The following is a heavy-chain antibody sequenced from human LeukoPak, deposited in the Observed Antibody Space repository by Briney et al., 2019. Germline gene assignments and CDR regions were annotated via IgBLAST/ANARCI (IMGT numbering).Heavy chain of an antibody. J-gene: IGHJ4*02. CDR3: AREGIPAPDWQTFDY. CDR2: IYYSGST. D-gene: IGHD2-2*01. Sequence: SETLSLTCTVSGGSISSYYWSWIRQPPGKGLEWIGYIYYSGSTNYNPSLKSRVTISVDTSKNQFSLKLSSVTAADTAVYYCAREGIPAPDWQTFDYWGQGTLVTVSS. CDR1: GGSISSYY. V-gene: IGHV4-59*01.